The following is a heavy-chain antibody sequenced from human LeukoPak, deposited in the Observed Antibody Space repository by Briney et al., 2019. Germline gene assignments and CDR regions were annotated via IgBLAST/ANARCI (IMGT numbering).Heavy chain of an antibody. CDR1: GGSFSGYY. CDR2: INHSGSA. J-gene: IGHJ5*02. CDR3: ARGSAIAVAGTFWLDP. V-gene: IGHV4-34*01. D-gene: IGHD6-19*01. Sequence: SETLSLTCAVSGGSFSGYYWSWIRQPPGKGLEWIGEINHSGSANYNPSLKSRVTISVDTSKNQVSLKLSSVTAADTAIYYCARGSAIAVAGTFWLDPWGQGSLVTVSS.